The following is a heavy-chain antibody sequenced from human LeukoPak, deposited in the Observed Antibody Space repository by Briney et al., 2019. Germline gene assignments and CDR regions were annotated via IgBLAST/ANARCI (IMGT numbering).Heavy chain of an antibody. CDR3: ARGQGHCSGGTCYSKWVDY. Sequence: SETLSLTCTVSGVSISNYFWSWIRQPAGKGLEWIGRIYTSGTTNYNPSLKSRVTMSVDTSKNQFSLRLRSVTAADTAVYYCARGQGHCSGGTCYSKWVDYWGQGTPVTVSS. J-gene: IGHJ4*02. CDR1: GVSISNYF. V-gene: IGHV4-4*07. CDR2: IYTSGTT. D-gene: IGHD2-15*01.